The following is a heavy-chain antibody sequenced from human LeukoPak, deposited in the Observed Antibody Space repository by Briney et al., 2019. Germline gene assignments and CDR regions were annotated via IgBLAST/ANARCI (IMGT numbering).Heavy chain of an antibody. CDR3: VRGFRGYSFDY. V-gene: IGHV3-53*01. CDR2: ISTGGSP. CDR1: GFTVSNNY. Sequence: GGSLRLSCAASGFTVSNNYMTWVRQAPGKGLEWVSLISTGGSPYYTDAVKGRFTISRDNSKNTLFLQMNSLRAEDTAVYYCVRGFRGYSFDYWGQGTLVTVSS. J-gene: IGHJ4*02.